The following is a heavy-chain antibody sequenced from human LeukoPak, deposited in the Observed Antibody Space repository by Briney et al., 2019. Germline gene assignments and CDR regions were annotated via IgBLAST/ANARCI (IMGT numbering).Heavy chain of an antibody. V-gene: IGHV1-2*02. CDR3: ARERCSGGSCYHDAFDI. CDR2: INPNSGGT. D-gene: IGHD2-15*01. Sequence: ASVKVSCKASGYTFTGYYMHWVRQAPGQGLEWMGWINPNSGGTNYAQKFQGRVTMTRDTSISTAYMELSRLRSDDTAVYYCARERCSGGSCYHDAFDIWAKGQWSPSLQ. J-gene: IGHJ3*02. CDR1: GYTFTGYY.